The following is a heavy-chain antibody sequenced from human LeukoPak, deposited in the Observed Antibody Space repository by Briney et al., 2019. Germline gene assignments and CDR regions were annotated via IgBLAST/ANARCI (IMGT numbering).Heavy chain of an antibody. CDR2: IIPIFGTA. D-gene: IGHD1-1*01. Sequence: ASVKVSCKASGGTFSSYAISWVRQAPGQGLEWMGGIIPIFGTANYAQKFQGRVTITTDESTSTAYMELSSLRSEDTAVYYCARDGRSTGTTEDNWFDPWGQGTLVTVSS. CDR3: ARDGRSTGTTEDNWFDP. V-gene: IGHV1-69*05. J-gene: IGHJ5*02. CDR1: GGTFSSYA.